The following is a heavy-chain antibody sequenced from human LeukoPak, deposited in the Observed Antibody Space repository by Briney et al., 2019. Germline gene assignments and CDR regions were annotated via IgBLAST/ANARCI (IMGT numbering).Heavy chain of an antibody. CDR2: IYYSGST. Sequence: SETLSLTCTVSGGSISSYYWSWIRQPPGKGLEWIGYIYYSGSTNYNPSLKSRVTISVDTSKNQFSLKLSSVTAEDTAVYYCARGPPDRYCSGGSCYSFSSWFDPWGQGTLVTVSS. CDR1: GGSISSYY. CDR3: ARGPPDRYCSGGSCYSFSSWFDP. J-gene: IGHJ5*02. V-gene: IGHV4-59*01. D-gene: IGHD2-15*01.